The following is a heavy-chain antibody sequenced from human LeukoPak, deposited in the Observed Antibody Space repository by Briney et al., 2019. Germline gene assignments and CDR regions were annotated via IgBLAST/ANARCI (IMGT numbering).Heavy chain of an antibody. CDR2: ISPSADIT. Sequence: GGSLRLSCAASGFTFSSHGMNWVRQAPGKGLEWISGISPSADITYYADSVKGRFTISRDNAKNTLYLQMNSLRVEDTAVYYCVCLGLGGLSLDWGQGTLVTVSS. V-gene: IGHV3-23*01. J-gene: IGHJ4*02. CDR1: GFTFSSHG. CDR3: VCLGLGGLSLD. D-gene: IGHD3-16*01.